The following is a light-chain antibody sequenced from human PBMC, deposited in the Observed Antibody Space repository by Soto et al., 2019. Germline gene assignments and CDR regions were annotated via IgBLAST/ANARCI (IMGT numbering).Light chain of an antibody. J-gene: IGKJ5*01. CDR2: GAS. Sequence: EIVMTQSPATLSVSPGERATLSCRASQSVSGNLAWYQQKPGQAPRLLLYGASTRATGIPARVSGSGSGTEFTLTISSLQAEDVAVYYGQQYNNWLITFGQGTRLEIK. CDR1: QSVSGN. V-gene: IGKV3-15*01. CDR3: QQYNNWLIT.